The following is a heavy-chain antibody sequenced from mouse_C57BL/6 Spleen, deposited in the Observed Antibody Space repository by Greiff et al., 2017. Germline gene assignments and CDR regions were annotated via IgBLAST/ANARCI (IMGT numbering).Heavy chain of an antibody. CDR1: GYTFTSYW. D-gene: IGHD2-5*01. J-gene: IGHJ2*01. CDR3: ARSYSNYVGYFDY. V-gene: IGHV1-72*01. Sequence: QVQLQQPGAELVKPGASVTLSCKASGYTFTSYWMHWVKQRPGRGLEWIGRIDPNSGGTTYNEKFKSKATLTVDKPSSTAYMQLSSLTSEDSAVYYCARSYSNYVGYFDYWGQGTTLTVSS. CDR2: IDPNSGGT.